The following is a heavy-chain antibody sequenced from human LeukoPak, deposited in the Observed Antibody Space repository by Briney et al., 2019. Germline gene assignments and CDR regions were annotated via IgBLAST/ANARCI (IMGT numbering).Heavy chain of an antibody. CDR1: GFTFSSYA. D-gene: IGHD3-16*02. J-gene: IGHJ4*02. Sequence: GGSLRLSCAASGFTFSSYAMSWVRQALGKGLEWVSGINWNGGSTGYVDSVKGRFTISRDNAKNSLYLQMNSLRAEDTALYYCARDWFTRLGELSPDRAFDYWGQGTLVTVSS. CDR2: INWNGGST. V-gene: IGHV3-20*04. CDR3: ARDWFTRLGELSPDRAFDY.